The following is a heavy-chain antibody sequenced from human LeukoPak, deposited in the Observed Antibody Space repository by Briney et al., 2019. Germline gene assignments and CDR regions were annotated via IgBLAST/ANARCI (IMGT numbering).Heavy chain of an antibody. CDR1: RFTFSDYW. D-gene: IGHD3-3*01. Sequence: GGSLRLSCAASRFTFSDYWMHWVRQAPGKGLVWVSRINRDGGGTTYADSVKGRFTISRDNAKNSLYLQMNSLRAEDTAVYYCARVDFWSGSDYWGQGTLVTVSS. CDR3: ARVDFWSGSDY. J-gene: IGHJ4*02. CDR2: INRDGGGT. V-gene: IGHV3-74*01.